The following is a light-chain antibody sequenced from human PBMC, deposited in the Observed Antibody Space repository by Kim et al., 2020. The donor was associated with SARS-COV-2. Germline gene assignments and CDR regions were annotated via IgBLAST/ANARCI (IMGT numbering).Light chain of an antibody. V-gene: IGKV3-20*01. CDR3: QQYADSRT. Sequence: IVLTQSPGTLSLSPGERATLSCRASQSVGSKYLAWYQQKPGQAPRLLIYGASSRATGIPDRFSASGSGTDFTLSISRLEPDDFAVYCCQQYADSRTFGQGTKVDIK. CDR2: GAS. J-gene: IGKJ1*01. CDR1: QSVGSKY.